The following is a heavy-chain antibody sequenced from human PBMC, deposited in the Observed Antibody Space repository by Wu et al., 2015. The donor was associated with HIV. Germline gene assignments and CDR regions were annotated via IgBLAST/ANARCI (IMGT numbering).Heavy chain of an antibody. J-gene: IGHJ4*02. CDR1: GDTSRNYV. D-gene: IGHD6-19*01. CDR2: FSPVFANP. V-gene: IGHV1-69*13. CDR3: ARGDSSGWYSFDS. Sequence: QVQLVQSGAEVKKPGSSVKVSCKASGDTSRNYVFSWVRQAPGQGLECMGRFSPVFANPSYAQKFQGRVTITADESTRTTYLELYSLRSEDTAVYYCARGDSSGWYSFDSWGQGTLVIVSS.